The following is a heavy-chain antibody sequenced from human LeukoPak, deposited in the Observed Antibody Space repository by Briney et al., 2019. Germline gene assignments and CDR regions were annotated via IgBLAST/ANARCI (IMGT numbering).Heavy chain of an antibody. V-gene: IGHV5-51*01. CDR2: IYPGDSDT. CDR1: GYSFTSYW. CDR3: ARWTGIAVAGHQGGFDP. Sequence: GESLKISCKGSGYSFTSYWIGWVRQMPGKGLEWMGIIYPGDSDTRYSPSFQGQVTISADKSISTAYLQWSSLKASDTAMYYCARWTGIAVAGHQGGFDPWGQGTLVTVSS. D-gene: IGHD6-19*01. J-gene: IGHJ5*02.